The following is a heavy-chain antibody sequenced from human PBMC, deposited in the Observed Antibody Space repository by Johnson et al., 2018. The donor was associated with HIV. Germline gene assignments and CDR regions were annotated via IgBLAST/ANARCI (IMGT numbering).Heavy chain of an antibody. J-gene: IGHJ3*01. Sequence: QVQLVESGGGVVQPGRSLRLSCAASGFTFSSYCMHWVRQAPGKGLEWVAVISYDGSNKYYADSVKGRFTISRDNSKNTLYLQMNSLRAEDTAMYYCARPDIVVVVANAFDVWGQGTLVSVSS. CDR2: ISYDGSNK. CDR1: GFTFSSYC. CDR3: ARPDIVVVVANAFDV. D-gene: IGHD2-15*01. V-gene: IGHV3-30*03.